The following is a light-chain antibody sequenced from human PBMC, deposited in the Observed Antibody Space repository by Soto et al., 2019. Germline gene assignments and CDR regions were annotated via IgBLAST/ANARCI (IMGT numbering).Light chain of an antibody. V-gene: IGKV3D-20*02. J-gene: IGKJ1*01. Sequence: EIVLRQSPGTLSLSPGERASLSCGASQSISSSFLAWYQQKPGQPPRLLIYGAFNRAAGIPARFSGSGSGTDFTLTISSLEPEDSAVYYCQQRNIWPPVTFGQGTKVDIK. CDR3: QQRNIWPPVT. CDR1: QSISSS. CDR2: GAF.